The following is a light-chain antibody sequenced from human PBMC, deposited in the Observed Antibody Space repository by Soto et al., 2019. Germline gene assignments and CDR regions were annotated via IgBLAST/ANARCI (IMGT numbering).Light chain of an antibody. CDR2: AAS. J-gene: IGKJ1*01. CDR3: QQYYSYPPAT. Sequence: AIRMTQSPSSLSASTGDRVTITCRASQGISSYLAWYQQKPGKAPKLLIYAASTLQSGVPSRFSGSGSGTDFTLTIGCLQSEDFATYYCQQYYSYPPATFGQGTKVDIK. V-gene: IGKV1-8*01. CDR1: QGISSY.